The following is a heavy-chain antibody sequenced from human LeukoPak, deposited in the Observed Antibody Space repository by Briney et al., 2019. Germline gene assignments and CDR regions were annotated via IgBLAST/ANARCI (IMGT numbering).Heavy chain of an antibody. CDR3: AKDPGYDFWSAYYTDY. CDR2: ISSSSSYI. Sequence: GGSLRLSCAASGFTFSSYSMNWVRQAPGKGLEWVSSISSSSSYIYYADSVKGRFTISRDNAKNSLYLQMNSLRAEDTAVYYCAKDPGYDFWSAYYTDYWGQGTLVTVSS. D-gene: IGHD3-3*01. CDR1: GFTFSSYS. V-gene: IGHV3-21*01. J-gene: IGHJ4*02.